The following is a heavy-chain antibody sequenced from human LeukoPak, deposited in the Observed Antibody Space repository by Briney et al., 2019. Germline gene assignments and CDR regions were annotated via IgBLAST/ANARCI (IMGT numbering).Heavy chain of an antibody. V-gene: IGHV3-23*01. J-gene: IGHJ5*02. Sequence: PGGSLRLSCAASGFTFSSYAMSWVRPAPGKGLEWVSAISGSGGSTYYADSVKGRFTISRDNSKNTLYLQMNSLRAEDTAVYYCAASLAAAVGGKKRNWFDPWGQGTLVTVSS. D-gene: IGHD6-13*01. CDR2: ISGSGGST. CDR1: GFTFSSYA. CDR3: AASLAAAVGGKKRNWFDP.